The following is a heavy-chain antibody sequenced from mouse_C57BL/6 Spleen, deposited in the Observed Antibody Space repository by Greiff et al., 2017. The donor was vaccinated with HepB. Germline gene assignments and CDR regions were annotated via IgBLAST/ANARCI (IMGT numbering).Heavy chain of an antibody. V-gene: IGHV1-52*01. Sequence: QVQLQQPGAELVRPGSSVKLSCKASGYTFTSYWMHWVKQRPIQGLEWIGNIDPSDSETHYNQKFKDKATLTVDKSSSTAYMQLSSLTSEDSAVYYCAREDGYDEGFAYWGQGTLVTVSA. CDR2: IDPSDSET. D-gene: IGHD2-2*01. CDR1: GYTFTSYW. CDR3: AREDGYDEGFAY. J-gene: IGHJ3*01.